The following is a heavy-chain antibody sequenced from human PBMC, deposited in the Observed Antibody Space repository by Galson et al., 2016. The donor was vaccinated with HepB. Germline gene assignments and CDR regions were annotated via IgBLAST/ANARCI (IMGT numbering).Heavy chain of an antibody. J-gene: IGHJ3*02. V-gene: IGHV3-30-3*02. CDR2: ISYVGNR. CDR1: GFTFSSYA. Sequence: SLRLSCAASGFTFSSYAMHWVRQPPGKGLEWVALISYVGNRDYADSVKGRFIISRDNSKNTLSLQLNSLRAEDTAVYYCAKYCGEDCYPGYDSFDTWGQGTMVTVSS. CDR3: AKYCGEDCYPGYDSFDT. D-gene: IGHD2-21*02.